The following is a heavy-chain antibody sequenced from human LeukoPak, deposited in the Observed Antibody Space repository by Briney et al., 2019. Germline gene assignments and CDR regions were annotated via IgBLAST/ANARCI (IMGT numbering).Heavy chain of an antibody. CDR1: GYTFTSYY. J-gene: IGHJ6*02. Sequence: GASVTVSCKASGYTFTSYYMHWVRQAPGQGLEWMGIINPSGGSTSYAQKFQGRVTMTRDTSTSTVYMELSSLRSEDTAVYYCARFPNTAMVKGLEYYYYGMDVWGQGTTVTVSS. CDR2: INPSGGST. V-gene: IGHV1-46*01. D-gene: IGHD5-18*01. CDR3: ARFPNTAMVKGLEYYYYGMDV.